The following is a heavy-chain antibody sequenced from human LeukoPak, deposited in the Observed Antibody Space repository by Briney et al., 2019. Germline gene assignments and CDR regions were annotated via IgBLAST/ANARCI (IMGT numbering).Heavy chain of an antibody. CDR3: ASRTAAGRRP. CDR2: IYFSGST. J-gene: IGHJ5*02. D-gene: IGHD6-13*01. Sequence: SETLSLTCTVSGGSISSSSYYWGWIRQPPGKGLEWIGSIYFSGSTYYNPSLKSRVTISVDTSKNQFSLKLSSVTAADTAVYYCASRTAAGRRPWGQGTLVTVSS. CDR1: GGSISSSSYY. V-gene: IGHV4-39*01.